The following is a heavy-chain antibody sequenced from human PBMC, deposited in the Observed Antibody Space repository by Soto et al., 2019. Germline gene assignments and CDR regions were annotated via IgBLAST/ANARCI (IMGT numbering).Heavy chain of an antibody. J-gene: IGHJ4*02. CDR1: GGSFSDYY. CDR3: AREEPASRHHDY. V-gene: IGHV4-34*02. D-gene: IGHD1-26*01. Sequence: QVQLQQWGAGLLKPSETLSLTCAVYGGSFSDYYWSWIRQTPEKGLEWIGEVSHSGSTTYNPSLKDRVTIAIDTSKNQFSLTLNSVNAADTAMYFCAREEPASRHHDYWGQGNLVTVSS. CDR2: VSHSGST.